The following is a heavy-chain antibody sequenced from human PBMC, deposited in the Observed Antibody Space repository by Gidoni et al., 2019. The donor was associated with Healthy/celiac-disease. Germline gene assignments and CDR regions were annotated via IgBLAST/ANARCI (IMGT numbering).Heavy chain of an antibody. CDR1: GGSISRYY. Sequence: QVQLQESGPGLVKPAETLSLTCTVSGGSISRYYWSWIRQPPGKGLEWVGYIYYSGSTNYNPSLKSRVTISVDTSKNQFSLKLSSVTAADTAVYYCARARPDYDFWSGYLPYYYGMDVWGQGTTVTVSS. CDR3: ARARPDYDFWSGYLPYYYGMDV. J-gene: IGHJ6*02. D-gene: IGHD3-3*01. CDR2: IYYSGST. V-gene: IGHV4-59*01.